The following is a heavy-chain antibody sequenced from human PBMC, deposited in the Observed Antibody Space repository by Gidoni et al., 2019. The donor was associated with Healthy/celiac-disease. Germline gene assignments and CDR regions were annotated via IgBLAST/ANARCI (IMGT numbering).Heavy chain of an antibody. D-gene: IGHD2-15*01. CDR2: IYWDDDK. CDR1: GFSLSTSGVG. Sequence: QITLKESGPTLVKPTQTLTLTCTFSGFSLSTSGVGVGWIRQPPGKALEWLALIYWDDDKRYSPSLKSRLTITKDTSKNQVVLTMTNMDPVDTATYYCAHSSTRYCSGGSCSPYRPLDYWGQGTLVTVSS. V-gene: IGHV2-5*02. CDR3: AHSSTRYCSGGSCSPYRPLDY. J-gene: IGHJ4*02.